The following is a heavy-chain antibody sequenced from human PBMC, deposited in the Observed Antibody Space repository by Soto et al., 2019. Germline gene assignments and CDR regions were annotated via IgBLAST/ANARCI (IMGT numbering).Heavy chain of an antibody. CDR2: INSDGSST. Sequence: GGSLRLSCAASGFTFSSYWMHWVRQAPGKGLVWVSRINSDGSSTSYADSVKGRFTISRDNAKNTLYLQMNSLRAEDTAVYYCARDGNYDILTGYYDAFDIWGQGTMVTVSS. V-gene: IGHV3-74*01. D-gene: IGHD3-9*01. CDR1: GFTFSSYW. J-gene: IGHJ3*02. CDR3: ARDGNYDILTGYYDAFDI.